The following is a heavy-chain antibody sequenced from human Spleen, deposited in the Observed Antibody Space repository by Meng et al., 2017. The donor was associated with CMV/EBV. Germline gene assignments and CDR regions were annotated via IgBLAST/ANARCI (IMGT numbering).Heavy chain of an antibody. Sequence: QLQESGPGLVKPSETLSLTCTVSGGSISSYYWSWIRQPAGKGLEWIGRIYTSGSTNYNPSLKSRVTMSVDTSKNQFSLQLNSVTPEDTAVYYCARGGVYSFFDYWGQGTLVTVSS. CDR2: IYTSGST. CDR1: GGSISSYY. J-gene: IGHJ4*02. D-gene: IGHD2-8*01. CDR3: ARGGVYSFFDY. V-gene: IGHV4-4*07.